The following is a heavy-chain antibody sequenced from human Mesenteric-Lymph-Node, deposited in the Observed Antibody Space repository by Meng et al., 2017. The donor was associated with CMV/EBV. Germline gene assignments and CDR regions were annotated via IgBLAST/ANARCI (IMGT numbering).Heavy chain of an antibody. J-gene: IGHJ3*01. D-gene: IGHD2-2*01. V-gene: IGHV3-30*02. Sequence: GESLKISCAASDFTFSNYGMHWVRQAPGKGLEWVAFIRHDGSNNYYADSVKGRFTISRDNPKNTLYLQMNSLRAEDTAVYYCAKAIYISSWYDGFDVWGQGTMVTVSS. CDR3: AKAIYISSWYDGFDV. CDR2: IRHDGSNN. CDR1: DFTFSNYG.